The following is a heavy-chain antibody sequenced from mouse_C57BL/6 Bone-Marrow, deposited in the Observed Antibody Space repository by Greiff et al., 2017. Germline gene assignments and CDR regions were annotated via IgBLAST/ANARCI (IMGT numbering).Heavy chain of an antibody. D-gene: IGHD2-4*01. V-gene: IGHV1-62-2*01. J-gene: IGHJ2*01. CDR1: GYILTEYT. Sequence: QVQLKQSGAELVKPGASVKMSCKASGYILTEYTIHWVKQRSGQVLEWIGWFYPGSGSIKYNERFKDKDTLTANKSSNTVYMELSRLTSEDSAVYFWARHERYYDYEGYFDYWGQGTTLTVSS. CDR3: ARHERYYDYEGYFDY. CDR2: FYPGSGSI.